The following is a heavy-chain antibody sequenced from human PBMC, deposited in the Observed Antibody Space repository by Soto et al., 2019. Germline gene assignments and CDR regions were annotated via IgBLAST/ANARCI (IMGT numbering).Heavy chain of an antibody. J-gene: IGHJ4*02. CDR2: LTGDGAYI. Sequence: EVQLLESGGALVQPGGSLRLSCAASGFTFTTSAMSWVRQAPGKGLEWVSTLTGDGAYISYADSVKGRFTISRDNSQNTLYLQMNSLRADDTAIYYCARRMTAHFDFWGQGTLVTVSS. D-gene: IGHD2-8*01. CDR3: ARRMTAHFDF. CDR1: GFTFTTSA. V-gene: IGHV3-23*01.